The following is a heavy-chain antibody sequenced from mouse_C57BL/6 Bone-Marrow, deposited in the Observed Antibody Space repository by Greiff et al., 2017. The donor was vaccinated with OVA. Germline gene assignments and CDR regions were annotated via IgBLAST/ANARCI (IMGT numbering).Heavy chain of an antibody. Sequence: QVQLKESGPGLVQPSQSLSITCTVSGFSFTSYGVHWVRQSPGKGLEWLGVIWSGGSTDYNAAFISRLTISKDNSASQVFFKMNSLQADDTAIYYCARKFYYQGAMDYWGQGTSVTVSS. V-gene: IGHV2-2*01. D-gene: IGHD2-1*01. CDR3: ARKFYYQGAMDY. CDR2: IWSGGST. CDR1: GFSFTSYG. J-gene: IGHJ4*01.